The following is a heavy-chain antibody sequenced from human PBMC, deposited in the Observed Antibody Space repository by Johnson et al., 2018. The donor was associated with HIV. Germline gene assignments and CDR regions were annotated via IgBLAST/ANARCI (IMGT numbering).Heavy chain of an antibody. Sequence: QVQLVESGGGLVKPGGSLRLSCTASGFTFSDYYMTWIRQAPGKGLEWVSYISSGGSTIYYADSLKGRFTISRDNTKNTLYLQMNSLRAGDTAVYYCARAGVGAGAFDIWGQGTMVTVSS. CDR2: ISSGGSTI. CDR1: GFTFSDYY. J-gene: IGHJ3*02. V-gene: IGHV3-11*04. D-gene: IGHD1-26*01. CDR3: ARAGVGAGAFDI.